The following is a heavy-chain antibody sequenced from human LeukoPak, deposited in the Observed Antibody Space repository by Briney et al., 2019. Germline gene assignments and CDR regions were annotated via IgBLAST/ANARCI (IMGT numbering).Heavy chain of an antibody. V-gene: IGHV3-23*01. CDR1: GFTFSSYA. CDR2: ISGGGGST. J-gene: IGHJ4*02. Sequence: GGSLRLSCVASGFTFSSYAMSWVRQAPGKGLEWVSAISGGGGSTYYADSVKGRFTISRDNSKKTLYLQMNSPRAEDTAVYYCAKGSSSWYNGPFDYWGQGTLVTVSS. D-gene: IGHD6-13*01. CDR3: AKGSSSWYNGPFDY.